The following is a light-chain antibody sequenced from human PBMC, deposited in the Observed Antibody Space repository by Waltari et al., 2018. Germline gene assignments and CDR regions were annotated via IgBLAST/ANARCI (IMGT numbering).Light chain of an antibody. Sequence: VVLTQSPATLSVSPGESATISCRASQSVSSNLAWYQQKPGQAPRLLIYDASTRASSIPARFRGSGSGTEFTLTINSLQSEDSATYYCQQYNRWPPITFGQGTRLDIK. V-gene: IGKV3-15*01. CDR1: QSVSSN. J-gene: IGKJ5*01. CDR2: DAS. CDR3: QQYNRWPPIT.